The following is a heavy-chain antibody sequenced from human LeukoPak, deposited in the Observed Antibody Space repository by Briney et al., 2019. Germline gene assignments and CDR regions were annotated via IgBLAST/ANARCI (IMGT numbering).Heavy chain of an antibody. V-gene: IGHV3-9*03. CDR3: AKEGGLDRSGWQGDYFDY. D-gene: IGHD6-19*01. J-gene: IGHJ4*02. CDR2: ISWNSAI. Sequence: GGSLRLSCAASGFSFNEYAIHWVRQAPGKGLEWVAGISWNSAIGYADSVKGRFTISRDNAKNSVYLQVDSLRTEDMALYYCAKEGGLDRSGWQGDYFDYWGQGTLVTVSS. CDR1: GFSFNEYA.